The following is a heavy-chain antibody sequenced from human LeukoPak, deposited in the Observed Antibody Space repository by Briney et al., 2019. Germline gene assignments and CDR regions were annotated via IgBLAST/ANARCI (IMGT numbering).Heavy chain of an antibody. CDR2: INPKNAGT. V-gene: IGHV1-2*02. D-gene: IGHD2-21*02. CDR1: GYTFTGHY. J-gene: IGHJ3*02. Sequence: ASVKVSCKASGYTFTGHYIHWVRQAPGQGLEWMGWINPKNAGTNYAQKFQGRVTMTRDTSTGTAYMELSRLRSDDTAVYYCARDLYAYCGGDCYSSAFDIWGQGTMVTVSS. CDR3: ARDLYAYCGGDCYSSAFDI.